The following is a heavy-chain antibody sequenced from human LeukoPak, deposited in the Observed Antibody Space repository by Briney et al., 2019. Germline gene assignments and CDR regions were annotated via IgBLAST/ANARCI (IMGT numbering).Heavy chain of an antibody. CDR2: INSDGSSI. V-gene: IGHV3-74*01. D-gene: IGHD3-22*01. Sequence: GGSLRLSCAASGFTFSTYWMHWVRQAPGKGLVWISRINSDGSSIRYADYVKGRLTISRDNAKNTPYLQMNSLRAEDTAVYYCARGLYYYDSSGYGYWGQGTLVTVSS. CDR1: GFTFSTYW. CDR3: ARGLYYYDSSGYGY. J-gene: IGHJ4*02.